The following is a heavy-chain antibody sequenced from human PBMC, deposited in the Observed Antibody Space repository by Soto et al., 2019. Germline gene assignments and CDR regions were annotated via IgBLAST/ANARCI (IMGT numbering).Heavy chain of an antibody. D-gene: IGHD6-13*01. CDR1: GYTFTSYD. Sequence: QVQLVLSGAEVKKPGASVKVSCKASGYTFTSYDINWVRQATGQGLEWMGWMNPNSGNTGYAQKFQGRVTMTRNTSISTAYMELSSLRSEDTAVYYCARRVYSSSWYYYYYYGMDVWGQGTTVTVSS. CDR2: MNPNSGNT. CDR3: ARRVYSSSWYYYYYYGMDV. V-gene: IGHV1-8*01. J-gene: IGHJ6*02.